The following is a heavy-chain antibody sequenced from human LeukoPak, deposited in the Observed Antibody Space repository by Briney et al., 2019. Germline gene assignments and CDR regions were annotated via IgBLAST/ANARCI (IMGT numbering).Heavy chain of an antibody. J-gene: IGHJ4*02. CDR2: IRSKAYGGTT. Sequence: PGGSLRLSCTASGFTLGDYAMSWVRQAPGKGLEWVGFIRSKAYGGTTEYAAAVKGRFTISRDDSKSIAYLQMNSLKTEDTAVYYCTRDNDSGYSYGYPLPYWGQGTLVTVSS. V-gene: IGHV3-49*04. CDR1: GFTLGDYA. CDR3: TRDNDSGYSYGYPLPY. D-gene: IGHD5-18*01.